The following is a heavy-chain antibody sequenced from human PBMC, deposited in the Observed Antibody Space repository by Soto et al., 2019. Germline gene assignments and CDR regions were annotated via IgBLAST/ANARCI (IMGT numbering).Heavy chain of an antibody. CDR3: AKDQKAADRSVKLDSYYYGMDV. D-gene: IGHD3-16*02. CDR2: ISYDGSNK. CDR1: GFTFSSYE. Sequence: PGGSLRLSCAASGFTFSSYEMNWVRQAPGKGLEWVAVISYDGSNKYYADSVKGRFTISRDNSKNTLYLQMNSLRAEDPAVHYCAKDQKAADRSVKLDSYYYGMDVWGQGTKVTVPS. J-gene: IGHJ6*02. V-gene: IGHV3-30*18.